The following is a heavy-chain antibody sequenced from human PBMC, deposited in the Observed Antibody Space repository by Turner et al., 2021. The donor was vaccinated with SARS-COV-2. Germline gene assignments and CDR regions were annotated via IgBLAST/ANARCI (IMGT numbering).Heavy chain of an antibody. CDR2: IDWDDDK. V-gene: IGHV2-70*15. CDR3: ARDHYDILTGYYELMDV. J-gene: IGHJ6*02. D-gene: IGHD3-9*01. CDR1: GFSLSTSGMC. Sequence: QVTLRESGPALVKPTQTFTLTCTSSGFSLSTSGMCVSWIRQPPGKALEWLARIDWDDDKYYSTSLKTRLTISQDTSKNQVVLTMTNMDPVDTATYYCARDHYDILTGYYELMDVWGQGTTVTVSS.